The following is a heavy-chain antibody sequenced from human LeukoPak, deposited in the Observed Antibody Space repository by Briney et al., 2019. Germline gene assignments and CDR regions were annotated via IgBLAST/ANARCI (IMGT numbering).Heavy chain of an antibody. Sequence: ASVKVSCKVSGYTLTELSMHWVRQAPGKGLEWMGGFDPEDGETIYAQKLQGRVTMTTDTSTSTAYMELRSLRSDDTAVYYCAREGTMVRGVINPVDYWGQGTLVTVSS. J-gene: IGHJ4*02. D-gene: IGHD3-10*01. CDR2: FDPEDGET. CDR3: AREGTMVRGVINPVDY. CDR1: GYTLTELS. V-gene: IGHV1-24*01.